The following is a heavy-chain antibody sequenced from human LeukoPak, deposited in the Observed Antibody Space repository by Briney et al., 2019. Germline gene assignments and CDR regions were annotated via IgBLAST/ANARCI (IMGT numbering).Heavy chain of an antibody. CDR2: ISYDGSNK. CDR3: ARDAVLGSSSFDY. J-gene: IGHJ4*02. V-gene: IGHV3-30*19. CDR1: GFTFSGFA. D-gene: IGHD6-6*01. Sequence: GGSLRLSCAASGFTFSGFAMHWVRQAPGKGLEWVAVISYDGSNKYYADSVKGRFTISRDNSKNTLYLQMNSLRAEDTAVYYCARDAVLGSSSFDYWGQGTLVTVSS.